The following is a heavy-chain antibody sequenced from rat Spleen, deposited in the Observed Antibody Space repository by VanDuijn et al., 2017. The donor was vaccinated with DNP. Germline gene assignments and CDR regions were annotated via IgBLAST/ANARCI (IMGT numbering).Heavy chain of an antibody. CDR2: ISYDGSST. CDR1: GFTFSDYN. J-gene: IGHJ4*01. CDR3: ATLQTTRVSDYYAMDA. D-gene: IGHD1-4*01. V-gene: IGHV5-7*01. Sequence: EVQLVESGGGLVQPGRSLKLSCAASGFTFSDYNMAWVRQAPKRGLEWITTISYDGSSTYYRDSVKGRFTISRDNAENTVYLQMNSLRSEDTATYYCATLQTTRVSDYYAMDAWGQGTSVTVSS.